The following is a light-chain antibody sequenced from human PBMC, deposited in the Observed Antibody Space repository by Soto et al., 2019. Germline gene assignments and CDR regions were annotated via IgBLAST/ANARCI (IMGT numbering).Light chain of an antibody. Sequence: SSRASQTVGPYVDWYQWIPGQPPKLLIFGSSSRPTGISYRFSGSGSGTDFTLTIDRLQPADFAPYYCQHCGGAPITFGQGTRLENK. CDR1: QTVGPY. CDR2: GSS. J-gene: IGKJ5*01. CDR3: QHCGGAPIT. V-gene: IGKV3-20*01.